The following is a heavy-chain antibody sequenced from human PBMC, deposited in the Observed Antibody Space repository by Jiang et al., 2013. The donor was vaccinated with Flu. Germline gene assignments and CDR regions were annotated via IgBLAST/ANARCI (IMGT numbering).Heavy chain of an antibody. V-gene: IGHV1-69*04. Sequence: SGAEVKKPGSSVKVSCKAPGDPFSRFAFIWVRQAPGQGLEWMGRIIPILNMTNYAQKFQGRVTITADKSTATVYMEVRGLRSDDTAVYYCARAAGEGRAIDYWGQGTLVTVSS. J-gene: IGHJ4*02. CDR2: IIPILNMT. CDR1: GDPFSRFA. CDR3: ARAAGEGRAIDY. D-gene: IGHD1-26*01.